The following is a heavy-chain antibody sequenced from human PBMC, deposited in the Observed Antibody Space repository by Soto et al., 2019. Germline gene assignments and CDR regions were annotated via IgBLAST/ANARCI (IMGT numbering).Heavy chain of an antibody. CDR1: GFTFSSYA. V-gene: IGHV3-23*01. D-gene: IGHD3-22*01. CDR3: AKGISDTMIVVVIYDY. CDR2: ISGSGGST. Sequence: EVQLLESGGGLVQPGGSLRLSCAASGFTFSSYAMSWVRQAPGKGLEWVSAISGSGGSTYYADSVKGQFTISRDNSKNTLYLQMNSLRAEDTAVYYCAKGISDTMIVVVIYDYWGQGTLVTVSS. J-gene: IGHJ4*02.